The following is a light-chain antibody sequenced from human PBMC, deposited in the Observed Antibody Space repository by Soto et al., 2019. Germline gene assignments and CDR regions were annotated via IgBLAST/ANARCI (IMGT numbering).Light chain of an antibody. V-gene: IGKV1-5*03. J-gene: IGKJ3*01. Sequence: DIQMTQSPSTLSASVGDRVTITCRASQNIYNYLAWYQQKPGKAPKPLIYKASTLESGVPSRFSGSGSDKEFTLTISSLQPDDFATYYCHQYSVTSSFGPGTKVDVK. CDR3: HQYSVTSS. CDR1: QNIYNY. CDR2: KAS.